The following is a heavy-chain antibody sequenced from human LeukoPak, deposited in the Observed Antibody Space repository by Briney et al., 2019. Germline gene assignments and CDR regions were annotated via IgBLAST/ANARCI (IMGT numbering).Heavy chain of an antibody. CDR3: APRRVAADKGFDY. V-gene: IGHV1-2*02. J-gene: IGHJ4*02. CDR2: MNPNSGGT. CDR1: GYTFTDYY. Sequence: EASVKVSCKASGYTFTDYYMHWMRQAPGQGPEWMGWMNPNSGGTNYAQKSQGRVTMTRDTSITTAYMELSSLRSDDTAVYYCAPRRVAADKGFDYWGQGTLVTVSS. D-gene: IGHD6-19*01.